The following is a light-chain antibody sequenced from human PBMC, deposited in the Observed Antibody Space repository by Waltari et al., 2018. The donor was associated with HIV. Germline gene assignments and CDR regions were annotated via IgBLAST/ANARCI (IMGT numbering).Light chain of an antibody. Sequence: SYELTQSPSVSVSPGQTASITCSGDKLGDTYVSWYQQKPGQSPVLVIYQSSKRPSEIPGLFSGSNAGATATLTISGTQAVDEADYYCQAWDSSSAVVFGGGTKLTVL. J-gene: IGLJ2*01. CDR3: QAWDSSSAVV. CDR2: QSS. V-gene: IGLV3-1*01. CDR1: KLGDTY.